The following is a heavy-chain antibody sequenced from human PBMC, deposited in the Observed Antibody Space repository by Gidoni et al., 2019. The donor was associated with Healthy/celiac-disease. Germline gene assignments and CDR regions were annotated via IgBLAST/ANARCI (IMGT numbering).Heavy chain of an antibody. CDR3: AREDGDDYGDYGFDY. Sequence: QVQLVESGGGVVQPGRSLRLSCAASGFTFSSYAMHWVRQAPGKGLEWVAVISYDGSNKYYADSVKGRFTISRDNSKNTLYLQMNSLRAEDTAVYYCAREDGDDYGDYGFDYWGQGTLVTVSS. V-gene: IGHV3-30-3*01. J-gene: IGHJ4*02. CDR1: GFTFSSYA. D-gene: IGHD4-17*01. CDR2: ISYDGSNK.